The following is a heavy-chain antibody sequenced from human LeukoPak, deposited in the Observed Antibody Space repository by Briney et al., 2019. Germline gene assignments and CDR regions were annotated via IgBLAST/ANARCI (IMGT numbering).Heavy chain of an antibody. V-gene: IGHV4-34*01. CDR1: GGSFSGYY. Sequence: SETLSLTCAVYGGSFSGYYWSWIRQPPGKGLEWTGEINHSGSTNYNPSLKSRVTISVDTSKNQFSLKLSSVTAADTAVYYCARGGGRYGGNFDYWGQGTLVTVSS. D-gene: IGHD4-23*01. CDR2: INHSGST. J-gene: IGHJ4*02. CDR3: ARGGGRYGGNFDY.